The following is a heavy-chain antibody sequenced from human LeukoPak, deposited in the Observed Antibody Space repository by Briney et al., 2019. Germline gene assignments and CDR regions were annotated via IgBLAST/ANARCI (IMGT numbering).Heavy chain of an antibody. D-gene: IGHD3-22*01. CDR3: AREAFYYGSSGHSLHYYYYMDV. V-gene: IGHV3-11*04. J-gene: IGHJ6*03. CDR1: GFTFSDYY. CDR2: ISSSGSTI. Sequence: GGSLRLSCAASGFTFSDYYMSWIRQAPGKGLEWVSYISSSGSTIYYADSVKGRFTISRDNAKNSLSLQMNSLRAEDTAVYYCAREAFYYGSSGHSLHYYYYMDVWGKGTTVTVSS.